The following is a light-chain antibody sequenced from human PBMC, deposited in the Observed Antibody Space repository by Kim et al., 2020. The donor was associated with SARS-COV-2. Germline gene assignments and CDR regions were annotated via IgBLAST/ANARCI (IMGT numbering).Light chain of an antibody. CDR2: DAS. CDR3: QQSYSSHPLT. J-gene: IGKJ4*01. Sequence: SVVDRGAITCRARKRISSYLNGYQQKTGKAPKILIYDASSLQSGGPSRFSGSGAGTDFTLTTSSLQPEDVATYYCQQSYSSHPLTFGGGTKVDIK. CDR1: KRISSY. V-gene: IGKV1-39*01.